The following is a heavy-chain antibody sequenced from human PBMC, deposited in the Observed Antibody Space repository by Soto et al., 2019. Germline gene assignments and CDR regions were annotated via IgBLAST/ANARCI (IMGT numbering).Heavy chain of an antibody. Sequence: EVQLVESGGGLVQPGGSLRLSCAASGFTFSNYWMYWVRQAPGKGLEWVSRINSDGSVSSYADSVKGRLTISRDNVKNTLYLQIDSLRAEDTAVYYCARGDCVGGTRYSLAGSFYYYMDVWGKGTTVTVFS. CDR1: GFTFSNYW. V-gene: IGHV3-74*02. J-gene: IGHJ6*03. CDR2: INSDGSVS. CDR3: ARGDCVGGTRYSLAGSFYYYMDV. D-gene: IGHD2-15*01.